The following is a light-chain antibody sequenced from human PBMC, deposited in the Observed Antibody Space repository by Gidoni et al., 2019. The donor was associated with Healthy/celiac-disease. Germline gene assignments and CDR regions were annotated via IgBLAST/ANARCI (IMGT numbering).Light chain of an antibody. J-gene: IGKJ4*01. Sequence: DIQMTQSPSTLSASVGDRVTITCRASQSISSWLTWYQQKPGKAPKLLIYKASSLESGVPSRFSGSGSGTEFTLTISSLQPDDFATYYSQQYNSYWGLTLGGGTKVEIK. V-gene: IGKV1-5*03. CDR3: QQYNSYWGLT. CDR1: QSISSW. CDR2: KAS.